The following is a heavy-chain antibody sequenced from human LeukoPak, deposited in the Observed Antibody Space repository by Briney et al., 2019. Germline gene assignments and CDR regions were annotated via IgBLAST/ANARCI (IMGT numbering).Heavy chain of an antibody. V-gene: IGHV3-30*14. J-gene: IGHJ4*02. Sequence: PGGSLRLSCAASGFTFSTYPMHWVRQAPDKGLEWVAMISHHGSNEYYADSVKGRFTISRDSSKNTLYLQMNNPRVEDTAIYYCARVHDTTGYYHYFDSWGQGTLVTVSS. D-gene: IGHD3-9*01. CDR1: GFTFSTYP. CDR2: ISHHGSNE. CDR3: ARVHDTTGYYHYFDS.